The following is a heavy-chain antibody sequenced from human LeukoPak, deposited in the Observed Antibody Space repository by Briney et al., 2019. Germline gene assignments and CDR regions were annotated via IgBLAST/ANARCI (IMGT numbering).Heavy chain of an antibody. Sequence: GGSLRPSCAASGFTFSSYWMSWVRQAPGKGLEWVANIKQDGSEKYYVDSVKGRFTISRDNAKNSLYLQMNSLRAEDTAVYYCARSQGVPAAISVWFDPWGQGTLVTVSS. CDR2: IKQDGSEK. CDR1: GFTFSSYW. J-gene: IGHJ5*02. D-gene: IGHD2-2*01. V-gene: IGHV3-7*01. CDR3: ARSQGVPAAISVWFDP.